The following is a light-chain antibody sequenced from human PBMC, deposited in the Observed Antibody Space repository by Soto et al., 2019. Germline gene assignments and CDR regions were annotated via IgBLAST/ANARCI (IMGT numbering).Light chain of an antibody. CDR2: EVS. Sequence: QSALTQPASVSGSPGQSITISCTGTSSDVGGYNYVSWYQQNPGTAPKVMIYEVSNRPSGVSKRFSGSKSGNTASLTISGLQAEDEADYYCSSYTTSGTPVFGGGTKLTVL. CDR1: SSDVGGYNY. CDR3: SSYTTSGTPV. J-gene: IGLJ3*02. V-gene: IGLV2-14*01.